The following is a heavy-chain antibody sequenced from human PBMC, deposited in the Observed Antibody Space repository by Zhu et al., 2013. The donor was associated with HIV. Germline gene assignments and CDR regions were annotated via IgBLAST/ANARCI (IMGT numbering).Heavy chain of an antibody. CDR1: GYIFTTYG. Sequence: QVQLVQSGAEVKKPGASVKVSCKASGYIFTTYGIGWVRQAPGQGLEWMGWISAHNVKTNYAQKLQGRVTMTTDTSTSTAYMELRSLRSDDTAVYYCARGGDIVVVVAATPKFDYVGQGTLVTVS. CDR3: ARGGDIVVVVAATPKFDY. V-gene: IGHV1-18*01. CDR2: ISAHNVKT. J-gene: IGHJ4*02. D-gene: IGHD2-15*01.